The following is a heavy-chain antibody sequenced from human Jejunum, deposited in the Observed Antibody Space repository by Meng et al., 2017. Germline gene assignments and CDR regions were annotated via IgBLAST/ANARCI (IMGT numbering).Heavy chain of an antibody. CDR1: GFTFSSYG. J-gene: IGHJ3*02. D-gene: IGHD2-8*01. Sequence: GESLKISCAGSGFTFSSYGMNWVRQAPGMGLEWVSYISKSADTIYYADSVKGRFTISRDNAKNSLYLQLNSLRAEDMAVYYCGRDISGANGALDIWGQGTMVTVSS. CDR3: GRDISGANGALDI. CDR2: ISKSADTI. V-gene: IGHV3-48*03.